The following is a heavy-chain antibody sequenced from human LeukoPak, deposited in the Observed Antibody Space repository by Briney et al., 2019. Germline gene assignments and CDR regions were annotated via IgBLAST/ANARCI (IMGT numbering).Heavy chain of an antibody. D-gene: IGHD6-13*01. J-gene: IGHJ6*02. CDR3: AREGYSSIPMANYYYGMDV. Sequence: GSVKVSCKASGYTFTSYVMKLVRHAPGQGLEGGGGINTNTGNPTYAQGFTGRFVFSLDTSVSTAYLQISSLKAEDTAVYYCAREGYSSIPMANYYYGMDVWGQGTTVTVSS. CDR1: GYTFTSYV. V-gene: IGHV7-4-1*02. CDR2: INTNTGNP.